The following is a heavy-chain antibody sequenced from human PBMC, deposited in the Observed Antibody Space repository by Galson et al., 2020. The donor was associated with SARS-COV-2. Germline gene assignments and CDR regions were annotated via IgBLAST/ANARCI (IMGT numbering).Heavy chain of an antibody. CDR3: AREGGAYYDTALAY. D-gene: IGHD1-26*01. V-gene: IGHV3-48*04. J-gene: IGHJ4*02. Sequence: GESLKISCAASGFFFSSYRMNWVLQAPGKGLEWVLYISSSSSTIYYADSVKGRFTISRDNAKNSLFLQMTSLRAEDTAVYYCAREGGAYYDTALAYWGQGTLVTVSS. CDR1: GFFFSSYR. CDR2: ISSSSSTI.